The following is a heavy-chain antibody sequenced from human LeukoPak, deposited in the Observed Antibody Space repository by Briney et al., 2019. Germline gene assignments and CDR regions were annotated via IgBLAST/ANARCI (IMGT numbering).Heavy chain of an antibody. V-gene: IGHV3-30-3*01. D-gene: IGHD1-26*01. CDR3: ARDLGAVGVGGSGDY. CDR1: GFTFSSYA. CDR2: MSSDGSNK. Sequence: PGGSLRLSCAASGFTFSSYAMHWVRQAPGKGLEWVAVMSSDGSNKYYADSVKGRFTISRDNAKNSLYLQMNSLRAEDTAVYYCARDLGAVGVGGSGDYWGQGNLVTVSS. J-gene: IGHJ4*02.